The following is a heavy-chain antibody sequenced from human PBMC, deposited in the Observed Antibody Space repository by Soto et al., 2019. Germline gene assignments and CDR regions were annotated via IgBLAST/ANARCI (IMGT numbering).Heavy chain of an antibody. CDR3: ATSISTIFGVPHYMDV. V-gene: IGHV3-23*01. CDR2: ISGSGGST. Sequence: GGSLRLSCAASGFTFSSYAMSWVRQAPGKGLEWVSAISGSGGSTYYADSVKGRFTISRDNSKNTLYLQMNSLRAEDTAVYYCATSISTIFGVPHYMDVWGKGTTVTVSS. J-gene: IGHJ6*03. D-gene: IGHD3-3*01. CDR1: GFTFSSYA.